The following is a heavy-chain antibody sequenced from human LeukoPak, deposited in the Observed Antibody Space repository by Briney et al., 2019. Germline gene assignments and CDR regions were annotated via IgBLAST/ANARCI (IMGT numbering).Heavy chain of an antibody. V-gene: IGHV1-8*01. D-gene: IGHD2-2*03. CDR3: AKDHGLGIVVVPAYFDY. CDR2: MNPNSGNT. CDR1: GYTFTSYD. Sequence: ASVKVSCKASGYTFTSYDINWVRQATGQGLEWMGWMNPNSGNTGYAQKFQGRVTMTRNTSISTAYMELSSLRSEDTAVYYCAKDHGLGIVVVPAYFDYWGQGTLVTVSS. J-gene: IGHJ4*02.